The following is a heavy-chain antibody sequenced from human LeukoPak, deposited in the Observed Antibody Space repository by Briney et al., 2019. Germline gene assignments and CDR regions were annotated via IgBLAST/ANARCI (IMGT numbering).Heavy chain of an antibody. V-gene: IGHV4-30-4*01. D-gene: IGHD1-26*01. Sequence: SETLSLTCTVSGGSISSGDYYWSWIRQPPGKGLEWIGYIYYSGSTYYNPSLKSRVTISVDTSKNQFSLKLSSVTAADTAVYYCARGARSGSAIGYWGQGTLVTVSS. J-gene: IGHJ4*02. CDR1: GGSISSGDYY. CDR3: ARGARSGSAIGY. CDR2: IYYSGST.